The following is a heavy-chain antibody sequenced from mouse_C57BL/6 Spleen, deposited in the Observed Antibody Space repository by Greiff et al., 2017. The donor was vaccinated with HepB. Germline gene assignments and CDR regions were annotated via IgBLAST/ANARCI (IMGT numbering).Heavy chain of an antibody. V-gene: IGHV5-4*03. D-gene: IGHD1-3*01. CDR3: ASKEDVYAWFAY. J-gene: IGHJ3*01. CDR1: GFTFSSYA. CDR2: ISDGGSYT. Sequence: EVKLMESGGGLVKPGGSLKLSCAASGFTFSSYAMSWVRQTPEKRLEWVATISDGGSYTYYPDNVKGRFTISRDNAKNNLYLQMSHLKSEDTAMYYCASKEDVYAWFAYWGQGTLVTVSA.